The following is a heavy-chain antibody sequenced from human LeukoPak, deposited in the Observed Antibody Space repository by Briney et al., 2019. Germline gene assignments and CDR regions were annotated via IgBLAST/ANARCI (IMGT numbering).Heavy chain of an antibody. CDR3: ARVVCSGGSCYSQRYAEYFQH. D-gene: IGHD2-15*01. V-gene: IGHV1-8*03. CDR2: MNPNSGNT. CDR1: GYTFTSYD. Sequence: ASVKVSCKASGYTFTSYDINWVRQATGQGLEWMGWMNPNSGNTGYAQKFQGRVTITRNTSISTAYMELSSLRSEDTAVYYCARVVCSGGSCYSQRYAEYFQHWGQGTLVTVSS. J-gene: IGHJ1*01.